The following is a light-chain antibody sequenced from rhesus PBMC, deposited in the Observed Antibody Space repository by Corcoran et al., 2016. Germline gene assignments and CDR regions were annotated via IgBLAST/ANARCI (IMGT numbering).Light chain of an antibody. CDR2: DAS. V-gene: IGKV3-24*04. CDR1: QRVCSY. Sequence: ETVVTQSPATLALSPGERATLSCRASQRVCSYLAWYQQKPGQAPRLHIDDASSRAPGIPDRFRGSGSGTDVTVTISSMEPEDGGVYYCQQSSNLSRTFGQGTKVEIK. J-gene: IGKJ1*01. CDR3: QQSSNLSRT.